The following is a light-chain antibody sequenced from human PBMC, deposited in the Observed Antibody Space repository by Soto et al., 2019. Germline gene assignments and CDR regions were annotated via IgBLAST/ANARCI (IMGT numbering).Light chain of an antibody. CDR2: EVR. CDR1: SSDVGGYNY. J-gene: IGLJ1*01. CDR3: SSYTTGSTLPWV. Sequence: QSALTQPASVSGSPGQSITISCTGTSSDVGGYNYVSWYQQHPGKAPKLMIYEVRNRPSGVSNRFSGSKSGNTASLTIFGLQVEDEAVYYCSSYTTGSTLPWVFGTGTKLTVL. V-gene: IGLV2-14*01.